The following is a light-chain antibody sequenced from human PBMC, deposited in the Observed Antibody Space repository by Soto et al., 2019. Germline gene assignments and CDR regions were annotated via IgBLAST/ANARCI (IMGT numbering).Light chain of an antibody. CDR3: QQSYSTSXT. CDR2: AAS. Sequence: DIQMTQSPSSLSASVGDRVTITCRASQSISSYLNWYQQKPGKAPKLLIYAASSLQSGVPSRFSGSGSGTDFTLTISSLQPEDFATYYCQQSYSTSXTFGQGTKVDIK. V-gene: IGKV1-39*01. J-gene: IGKJ1*01. CDR1: QSISSY.